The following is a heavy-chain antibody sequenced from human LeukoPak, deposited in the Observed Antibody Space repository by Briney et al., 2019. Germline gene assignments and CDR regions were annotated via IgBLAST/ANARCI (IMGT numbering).Heavy chain of an antibody. CDR3: ARGGGLDV. J-gene: IGHJ6*02. Sequence: GGSLRLSCAASGFTFSSYAMSWVRQAPGKGLEWVSGISGSGDNTYYADSVKGRFTISRDNAKNSLCLQMSNLRAEDTAVYFCARGGGLDVWGQGATVTVSS. CDR2: ISGSGDNT. CDR1: GFTFSSYA. V-gene: IGHV3-23*01. D-gene: IGHD3-16*01.